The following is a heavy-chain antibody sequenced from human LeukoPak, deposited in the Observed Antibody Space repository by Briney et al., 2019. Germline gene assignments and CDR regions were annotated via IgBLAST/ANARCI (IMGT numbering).Heavy chain of an antibody. V-gene: IGHV1-2*06. CDR1: GYTFTGYY. CDR3: ARVDDYGGNSVGY. D-gene: IGHD4-23*01. J-gene: IGHJ4*02. Sequence: ASVKVSCKASGYTFTGYYMHWVRQAPGQGLEWMGRINPNSGGTNYVQKFQGRATMTRDTSISTAYMELSSLRFEDTAVYYCARVDDYGGNSVGYWGQGTLVTVSS. CDR2: INPNSGGT.